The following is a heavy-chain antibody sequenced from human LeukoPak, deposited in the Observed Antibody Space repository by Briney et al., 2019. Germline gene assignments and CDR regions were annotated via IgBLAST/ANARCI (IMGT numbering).Heavy chain of an antibody. CDR1: GFTFSSYA. CDR2: ISSNGGST. J-gene: IGHJ5*02. V-gene: IGHV3-64D*06. D-gene: IGHD2-2*01. CDR3: VKDAVPAAMHGNWFDP. Sequence: GGSLRLSCSASGFTFSSYAMHWVRQAPGKGLEYVSAISSNGGSTYYADSVKGRLTISRDNSKNTLYLQMRSLRAEDTAVYYCVKDAVPAAMHGNWFDPWGQGTLVTVSS.